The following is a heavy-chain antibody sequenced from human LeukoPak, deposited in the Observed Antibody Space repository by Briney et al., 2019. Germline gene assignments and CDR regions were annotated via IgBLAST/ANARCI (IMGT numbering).Heavy chain of an antibody. CDR2: ITSSSSYI. Sequence: GGSLRLSCAASGFTFSSYTMNWVRQAPGKGLEWVSSITSSSSYIYYADSVKGRFTISRDNSKNTLYLQMNSLRAEDTAIYYCAKNGDRGAYCTGGTCYPYFYYYMDVWGKGTTVTI. D-gene: IGHD2-15*01. CDR3: AKNGDRGAYCTGGTCYPYFYYYMDV. J-gene: IGHJ6*03. V-gene: IGHV3-21*04. CDR1: GFTFSSYT.